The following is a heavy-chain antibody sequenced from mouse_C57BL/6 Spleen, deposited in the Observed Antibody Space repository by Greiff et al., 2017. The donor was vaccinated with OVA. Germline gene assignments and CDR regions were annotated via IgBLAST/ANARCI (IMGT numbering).Heavy chain of an antibody. Sequence: VQLQQSGPELVKPGASVKMSCKASGYTFTDYNMHWVKQSHGKSLEWIGYINPNNGGTSYNQKFKGKATLTVNKSSSTAYMELRSLTSEVSAVYYCARGGGSYGNYAMDYWGQGTSVTVSS. D-gene: IGHD1-1*01. CDR2: INPNNGGT. CDR3: ARGGGSYGNYAMDY. CDR1: GYTFTDYN. J-gene: IGHJ4*01. V-gene: IGHV1-22*01.